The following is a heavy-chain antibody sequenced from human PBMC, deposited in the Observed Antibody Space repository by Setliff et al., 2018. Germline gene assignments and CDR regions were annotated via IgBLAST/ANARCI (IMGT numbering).Heavy chain of an antibody. D-gene: IGHD3-16*01. CDR3: SRFGLYYEAVYGGGDYYYYGMDV. Sequence: ASVKVSCKASGYTFTGYYMHWVRQAPGQGLEWMGWINPNSGGTNYAQKFQGWVTMTRDTSTGTIYVELRSLRADDTAVYYCSRFGLYYEAVYGGGDYYYYGMDVWGQGTTVTVSS. V-gene: IGHV1-2*04. CDR2: INPNSGGT. J-gene: IGHJ6*02. CDR1: GYTFTGYY.